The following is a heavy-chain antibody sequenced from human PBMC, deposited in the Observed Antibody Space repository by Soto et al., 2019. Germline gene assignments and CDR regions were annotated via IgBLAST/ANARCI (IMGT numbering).Heavy chain of an antibody. D-gene: IGHD2-8*01. Sequence: SVKVSCKASGGTFSSYAISWVRQAPGQGLEWMGGIIPIFGTANYAQKFQGRVTITADESTSTAYMEMSSLRSEDTAVYYCARVKGYCTNGLCYTSDPYYYGMDVWGQGTTVTVSS. J-gene: IGHJ6*02. CDR3: ARVKGYCTNGLCYTSDPYYYGMDV. CDR1: GGTFSSYA. CDR2: IIPIFGTA. V-gene: IGHV1-69*13.